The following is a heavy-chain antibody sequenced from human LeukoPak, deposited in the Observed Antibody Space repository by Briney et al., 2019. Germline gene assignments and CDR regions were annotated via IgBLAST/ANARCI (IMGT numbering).Heavy chain of an antibody. CDR1: GFTFDDYG. V-gene: IGHV3-7*01. J-gene: IGHJ4*02. CDR3: ARTYYYGSGSLHYFDY. Sequence: GGSLRLSCAASGFTFDDYGMSWVRQAPGKGLEWVANIKQDGSEKYYVDSVKGRFTISRDNAKNSLYLQMNSLRAEDTAVYYCARTYYYGSGSLHYFDYWGQGTLVTVSS. D-gene: IGHD3-10*01. CDR2: IKQDGSEK.